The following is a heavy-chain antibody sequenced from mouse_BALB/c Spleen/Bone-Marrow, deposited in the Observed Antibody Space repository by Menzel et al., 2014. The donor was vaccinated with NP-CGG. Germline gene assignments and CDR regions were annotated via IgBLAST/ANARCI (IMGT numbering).Heavy chain of an antibody. V-gene: IGHV1S81*02. Sequence: VQLVESGAELVKPGASVKLSCKASGYTFTSYYMFWVKQRPGQGLEWIGEINPSNGGTVFNEKFKSKVTLTVDKSSSTAYMQLSGLTSEDSAVYYCTRSAGTGFAYWGQGTLVTVSA. CDR1: GYTFTSYY. J-gene: IGHJ3*01. CDR2: INPSNGGT. D-gene: IGHD3-3*01. CDR3: TRSAGTGFAY.